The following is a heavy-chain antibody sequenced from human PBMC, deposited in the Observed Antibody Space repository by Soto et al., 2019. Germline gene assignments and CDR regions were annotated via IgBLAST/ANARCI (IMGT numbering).Heavy chain of an antibody. CDR1: ECNFTSYW. CDR3: ARHRIAAAGTGFRSYNWFDP. Sequence: GESQKISSKCSECNFTSYWSGWVSQMPGKGLEWMGIIYPGDSDTRYSPSFQGQVTSSADKSISTAYLQWSSLKASDTAMYYCARHRIAAAGTGFRSYNWFDPWGQGTLVTVSS. V-gene: IGHV5-51*01. J-gene: IGHJ5*02. CDR2: IYPGDSDT. D-gene: IGHD6-13*01.